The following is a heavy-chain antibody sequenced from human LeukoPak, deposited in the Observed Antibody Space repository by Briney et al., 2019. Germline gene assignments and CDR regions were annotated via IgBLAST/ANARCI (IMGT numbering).Heavy chain of an antibody. CDR3: ARAARTYYYDSSGYSHGMDV. CDR1: GFTFSSYS. Sequence: GGSLRLSCAASGFTFSSYSMNWVRQAPGKGLEWVSSISSGSSYIYYADSLKGRFTISRDNAKNSLYLQMNSLRAEDTAVYYCARAARTYYYDSSGYSHGMDVWGQGTTVTVSS. J-gene: IGHJ6*02. CDR2: ISSGSSYI. V-gene: IGHV3-21*01. D-gene: IGHD3-22*01.